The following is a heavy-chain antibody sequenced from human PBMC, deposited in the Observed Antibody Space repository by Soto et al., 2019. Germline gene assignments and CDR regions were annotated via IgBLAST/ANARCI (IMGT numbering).Heavy chain of an antibody. CDR3: ARGYYDSSGYYWVFDY. CDR1: GFTFSSYS. V-gene: IGHV3-48*01. J-gene: IGHJ4*02. CDR2: ISSSSSTI. D-gene: IGHD3-22*01. Sequence: PVGSLRLSCAASGFTFSSYSMNWVRQAPGKGLEWVSYISSSSSTIYYADSVKGRLTISRDNAKNSLYLQMNSLRAEDTAVYYCARGYYDSSGYYWVFDYWGQGTLVTVS.